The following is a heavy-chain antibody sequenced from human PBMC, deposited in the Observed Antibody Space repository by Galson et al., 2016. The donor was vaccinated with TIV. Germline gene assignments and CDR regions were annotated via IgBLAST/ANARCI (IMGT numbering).Heavy chain of an antibody. CDR1: GVTFSYFA. CDR3: ARGRGIYDSSRYFPFDH. Sequence: SVTVSCKASGVTFSYFAFSWVRQAPGQGLEWLGGLVPMFGTTNYAQKFQGRVTISADESTTTAYLELSSLRSEDTAVYYCARGRGIYDSSRYFPFDHWGQGTLVTVSS. V-gene: IGHV1-69*01. D-gene: IGHD3-22*01. CDR2: LVPMFGTT. J-gene: IGHJ5*02.